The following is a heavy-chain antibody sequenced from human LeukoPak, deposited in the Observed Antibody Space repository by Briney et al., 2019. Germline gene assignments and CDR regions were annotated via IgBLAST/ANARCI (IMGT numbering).Heavy chain of an antibody. J-gene: IGHJ4*02. V-gene: IGHV3-21*01. D-gene: IGHD3-10*01. Sequence: PGGSLRLSCAASGLTFSNYNMNWVRQAPGKGLEWVSSISTSGSYIYYANSMKGRFTISRDNGRNSLHLQMNSLRAEDTAVYYCAREVYYGSGRRFDLWGQGTLVTVSS. CDR2: ISTSGSYI. CDR1: GLTFSNYN. CDR3: AREVYYGSGRRFDL.